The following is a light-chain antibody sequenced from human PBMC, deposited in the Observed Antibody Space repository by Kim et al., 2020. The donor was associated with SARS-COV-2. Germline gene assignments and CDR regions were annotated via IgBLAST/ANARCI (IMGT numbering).Light chain of an antibody. J-gene: IGKJ5*01. Sequence: SQGERATLSCRASQSVSSYLAWYQQKPGQAPRLLIYDVSNRATGIPARFSGSGSGTDFTLTISSLEPEDFAVYYCQQGTNWPPITFGQGTRLEIK. V-gene: IGKV3-11*01. CDR2: DVS. CDR1: QSVSSY. CDR3: QQGTNWPPIT.